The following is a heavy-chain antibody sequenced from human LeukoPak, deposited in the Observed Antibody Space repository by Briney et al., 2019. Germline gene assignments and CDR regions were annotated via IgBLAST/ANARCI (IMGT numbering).Heavy chain of an antibody. CDR3: AIKYSNYFDY. V-gene: IGHV3-21*01. CDR2: ISSGSSYI. Sequence: GGSLRLSCAASGFTFSSYSMNWVRQAPGKGLEWVSSISSGSSYIYYADSVKGRFTISRDNAKNSLYLQMNSLRAEDTAVYYCAIKYSNYFDYWGQGTLVTVSS. J-gene: IGHJ4*02. CDR1: GFTFSSYS. D-gene: IGHD4-11*01.